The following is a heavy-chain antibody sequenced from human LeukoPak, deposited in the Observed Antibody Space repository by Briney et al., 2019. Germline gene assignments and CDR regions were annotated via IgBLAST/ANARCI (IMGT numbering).Heavy chain of an antibody. CDR2: IYYSGST. CDR3: ARLLNWNDVADAFDI. Sequence: SETLSLTCAVYGGSFSGYYWSWIRQHPGKGLEWIGYIYYSGSTYYNPSLKSRVTISVDTSKNQFSLKLSSVTAADTAVYYCARLLNWNDVADAFDIWGQGTMVTVSS. CDR1: GGSFSGYY. D-gene: IGHD1-20*01. J-gene: IGHJ3*02. V-gene: IGHV4-31*11.